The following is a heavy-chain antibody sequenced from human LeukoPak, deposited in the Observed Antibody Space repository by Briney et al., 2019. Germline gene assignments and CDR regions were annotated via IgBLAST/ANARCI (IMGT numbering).Heavy chain of an antibody. D-gene: IGHD3-10*01. Sequence: PGESLKISCKGSGYSFTSYWIGWVRQMPGKGLEWMGIIYPGDSDTRYSPSFQGQVPISADKSLSTAYLQWSSLKASDTAMYYCARQSGSYYSPSDYWGQGTLVTVSS. J-gene: IGHJ4*02. V-gene: IGHV5-51*01. CDR1: GYSFTSYW. CDR3: ARQSGSYYSPSDY. CDR2: IYPGDSDT.